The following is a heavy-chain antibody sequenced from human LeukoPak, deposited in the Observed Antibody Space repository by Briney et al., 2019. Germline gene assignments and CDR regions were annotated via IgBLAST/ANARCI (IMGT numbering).Heavy chain of an antibody. CDR3: AKASWYPHAFDI. CDR1: GFTFDDYA. J-gene: IGHJ3*02. D-gene: IGHD6-13*01. CDR2: ISWNSGSI. V-gene: IGHV3-9*01. Sequence: SLSLSCAASGFTFDDYAMHWVRQAPGKGLEWVSGISWNSGSIGYADSVKGRFTISRDNAKNSLYLQMNSLRAEDTALYYCAKASWYPHAFDIWGQGTMVTVSS.